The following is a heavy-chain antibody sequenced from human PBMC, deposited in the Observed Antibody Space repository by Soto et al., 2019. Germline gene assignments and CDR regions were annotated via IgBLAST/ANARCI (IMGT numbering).Heavy chain of an antibody. CDR1: GGTFSSYG. V-gene: IGHV1-69*01. J-gene: IGHJ4*02. CDR3: ARHLSQRGYSYGFDY. D-gene: IGHD5-18*01. CDR2: IIPMFGTG. Sequence: QVQLVQSGAEVKKPGSSVKVSCKASGGTFSSYGISWVRQAPGQGLEWMGGIIPMFGTGSYAQKFQGRVTITADESTTTVNMDWSSLGAEDTAVYYCARHLSQRGYSYGFDYWGQGTLVIVSS.